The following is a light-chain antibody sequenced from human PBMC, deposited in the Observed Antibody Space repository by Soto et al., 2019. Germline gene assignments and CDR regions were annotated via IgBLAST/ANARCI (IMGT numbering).Light chain of an antibody. J-gene: IGKJ1*01. CDR3: QKYDRAPAM. Sequence: DIQLTQSPSSLSASLGDRVTITCRASQDIKKFLAWYQQRPGKVPDLLIYAASTLRSGVPSRFSGNASGTAFSFTISSLQPEDVATYYCQKYDRAPAMFGQGTKV. CDR1: QDIKKF. CDR2: AAS. V-gene: IGKV1-27*01.